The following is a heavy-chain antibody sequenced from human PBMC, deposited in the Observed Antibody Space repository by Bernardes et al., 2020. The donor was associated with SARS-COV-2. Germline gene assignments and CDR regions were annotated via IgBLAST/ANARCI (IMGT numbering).Heavy chain of an antibody. Sequence: GGSLRLSCAASGFTFSNACMSWVRQAPGKGLEWVGRIKSKTDGGTTDYAAPVKGRFTISRDNAKNTLYLQMNSLRVEDTAVYYCARGALSGTYGVGDYWGQGTLVTVSS. CDR1: GFTFSNAC. CDR2: IKSKTDGGTT. J-gene: IGHJ4*02. CDR3: ARGALSGTYGVGDY. D-gene: IGHD1-26*01. V-gene: IGHV3-15*05.